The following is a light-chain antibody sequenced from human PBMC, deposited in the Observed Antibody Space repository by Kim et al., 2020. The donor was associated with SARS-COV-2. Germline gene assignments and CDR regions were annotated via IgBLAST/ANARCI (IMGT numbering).Light chain of an antibody. J-gene: IGKJ1*01. CDR1: RSITSW. V-gene: IGKV1-5*03. CDR2: KAS. CDR3: QQYNT. Sequence: STLSASVGDRVTITCRASRSITSWLAWYQQKPGKAPKLLIYKASTLESGVPSRFSGSASGTEFTLTISSLQPDDFATYYCQQYNTFGQGTKVDIK.